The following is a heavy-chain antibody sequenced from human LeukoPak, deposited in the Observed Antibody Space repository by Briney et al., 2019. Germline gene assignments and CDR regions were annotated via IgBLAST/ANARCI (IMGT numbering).Heavy chain of an antibody. CDR3: ARLGCSSTSCYWPEVHLKVLDY. CDR1: GYSFTSYW. D-gene: IGHD2-2*01. J-gene: IGHJ4*02. CDR2: IYPGDSDT. Sequence: GESLKISCKGSGYSFTSYWIGWVRQMPGKGLEWMGIIYPGDSDTRYSPSFQGQVTISADKSISTAYLPWSSLKASDTAMYYCARLGCSSTSCYWPEVHLKVLDYWGQGTLVTVSS. V-gene: IGHV5-51*01.